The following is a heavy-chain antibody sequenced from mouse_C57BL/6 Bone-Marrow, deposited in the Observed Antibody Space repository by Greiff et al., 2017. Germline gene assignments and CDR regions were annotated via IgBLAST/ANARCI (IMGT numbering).Heavy chain of an antibody. CDR3: ARHGLRYFDV. CDR2: ISSGGSYT. V-gene: IGHV5-6*01. CDR1: GFTFSSYG. J-gene: IGHJ1*03. Sequence: EVKLMESGGDLVKPGGSLKLSCAASGFTFSSYGMSWVRQTPDKRLEWVATISSGGSYTYYPDSVKGRFTISRDNAKNTLYLQMSSLKSEDTAMYYCARHGLRYFDVWGTGTTVTVSS.